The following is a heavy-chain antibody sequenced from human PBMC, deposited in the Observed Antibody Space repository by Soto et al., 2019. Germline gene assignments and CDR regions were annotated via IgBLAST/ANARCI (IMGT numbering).Heavy chain of an antibody. V-gene: IGHV4-39*02. J-gene: IGHJ5*02. CDR2: VYYTGTT. Sequence: SETLCVTCNVSGGSISSSSYYWGWIRQAPGRGLEWIGSVYYTGTTYYNPSLKSRVTISVDTSKNHFSLKVSSVTAADTSVYYCSRLKGASPISTHYPFDPRGQG. CDR3: SRLKGASPISTHYPFDP. CDR1: GGSISSSSYY. D-gene: IGHD1-26*01.